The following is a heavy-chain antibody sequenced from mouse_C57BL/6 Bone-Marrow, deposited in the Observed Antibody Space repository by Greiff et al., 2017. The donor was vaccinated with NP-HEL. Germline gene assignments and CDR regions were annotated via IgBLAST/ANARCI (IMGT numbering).Heavy chain of an antibody. CDR2: ISGGGGNT. CDR1: GFTFSSYT. J-gene: IGHJ1*03. D-gene: IGHD2-4*01. CDR3: ARCDYAERSRPNWYFDV. V-gene: IGHV5-9*01. Sequence: DVKLVESGGGLVKPGGSLKLSCAASGFTFSSYTMSWVRQTPEKRLEWVATISGGGGNTYYPDSVKGRFTISRDNAKNPLYLQMSSLRSEDTALYYCARCDYAERSRPNWYFDVWGTGTTVTVSS.